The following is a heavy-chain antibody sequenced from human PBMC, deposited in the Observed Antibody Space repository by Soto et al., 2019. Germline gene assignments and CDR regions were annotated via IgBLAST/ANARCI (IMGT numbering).Heavy chain of an antibody. CDR2: ISSSSSYI. D-gene: IGHD6-13*01. V-gene: IGHV3-21*01. J-gene: IGHJ5*02. CDR1: GFTFSSYS. Sequence: PGGSLRLSCAASGFTFSSYSMNWVRQAPGKGLEWVSSISSSSSYIYYADSVKGRFTISRDNAKNSLYLQMNSLRAEDTAVYYCARDPGPAAGTFGLVGWFDPWGQGTLVTVSS. CDR3: ARDPGPAAGTFGLVGWFDP.